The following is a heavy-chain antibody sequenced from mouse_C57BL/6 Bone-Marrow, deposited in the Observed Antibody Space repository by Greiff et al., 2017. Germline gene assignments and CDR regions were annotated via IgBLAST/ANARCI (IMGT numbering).Heavy chain of an antibody. J-gene: IGHJ1*03. CDR3: ARDYGSSYWYFDV. CDR1: GYTFTSYW. Sequence: QVQLQQPGAELVKPGASVKLSCKASGYTFTSYWMQWVKQRPGQGLEWIGEIDPSDSYTNYNQKFKGKATLTVDTSSSTAYMQLSSLTSEDSAVYYCARDYGSSYWYFDVWGTGTTGTVSS. CDR2: IDPSDSYT. D-gene: IGHD1-1*01. V-gene: IGHV1-50*01.